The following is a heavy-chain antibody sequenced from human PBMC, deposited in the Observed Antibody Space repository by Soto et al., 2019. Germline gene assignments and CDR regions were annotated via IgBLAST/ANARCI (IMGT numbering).Heavy chain of an antibody. V-gene: IGHV2-5*02. D-gene: IGHD3-9*01. CDR3: ARHIPSGYNDAFDI. Sequence: QITLKESGPMLVKPTQTLTLTCTFSGFSLSTSGVGVGWIRQPPGKALEWVTLIYWDDDKRYSPSLKSRITITKDTSKSQVVLTMSNMDPVDTGTYYCARHIPSGYNDAFDIWGQGTMVTVSS. CDR2: IYWDDDK. J-gene: IGHJ3*02. CDR1: GFSLSTSGVG.